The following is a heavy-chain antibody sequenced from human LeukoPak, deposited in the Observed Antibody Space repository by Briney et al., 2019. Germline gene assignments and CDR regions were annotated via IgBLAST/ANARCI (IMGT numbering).Heavy chain of an antibody. V-gene: IGHV3-7*04. CDR2: IKEDGSGK. Sequence: GGSLRLSCAASGFIFSNFWMSWARQAPGKGLEWVAKIKEDGSGKYYVDSVKGRFTVSRDNAKNSLSLQMDRLRADDTAVYYCTRGLRLADYWGQGTLVTVSS. D-gene: IGHD6-25*01. CDR1: GFIFSNFW. CDR3: TRGLRLADY. J-gene: IGHJ4*02.